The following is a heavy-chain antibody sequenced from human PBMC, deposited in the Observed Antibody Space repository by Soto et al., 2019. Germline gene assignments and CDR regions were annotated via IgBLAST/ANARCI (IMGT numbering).Heavy chain of an antibody. CDR1: GGTFSSYA. CDR3: ARDPYDLRFLESVMDV. V-gene: IGHV1-69*01. CDR2: IIPIFGTA. J-gene: IGHJ6*02. D-gene: IGHD3-3*01. Sequence: QVQLVQSGAEVKKPGSSVKVSCKASGGTFSSYAISWVRQAPGQGLEWMGGIIPIFGTANYAQKFQGRVTITADESTCTACMELSSLGSEDTAVYYCARDPYDLRFLESVMDVWGQGTTVTVSS.